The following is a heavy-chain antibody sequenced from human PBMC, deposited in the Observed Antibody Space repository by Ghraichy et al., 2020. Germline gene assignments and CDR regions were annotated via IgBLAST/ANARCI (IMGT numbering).Heavy chain of an antibody. J-gene: IGHJ5*02. V-gene: IGHV1-8*02. CDR3: ARNCPKPSRITIVGVVTPRKNWFDP. D-gene: IGHD3-3*01. CDR1: GYTFTSYD. Sequence: ASVKVSCKASGYTFTSYDINWVRQATGQGLEWMGWMNPNSGNTGYAQKFQGRVTMTRNTSISTAYMELSSLRSEDTAVYYCARNCPKPSRITIVGVVTPRKNWFDPWGQGTLVTVSS. CDR2: MNPNSGNT.